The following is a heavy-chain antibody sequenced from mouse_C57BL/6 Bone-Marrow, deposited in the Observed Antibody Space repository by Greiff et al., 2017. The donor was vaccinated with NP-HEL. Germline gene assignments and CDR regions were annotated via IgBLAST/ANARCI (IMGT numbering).Heavy chain of an antibody. CDR3: ARMMGYYGSSWAMDY. J-gene: IGHJ4*01. Sequence: QVTLKECGPGILQPSQTLSLTCSFSGFSLSTFGMGVGWIRQPSGKGLEWLAHIWWDDDKYYNPALKSRLTISKDTSKNQVFLKIANVDTADTATYYCARMMGYYGSSWAMDYWGQGTSVTVSS. CDR1: GFSLSTFGMG. V-gene: IGHV8-8*01. D-gene: IGHD1-1*01. CDR2: IWWDDDK.